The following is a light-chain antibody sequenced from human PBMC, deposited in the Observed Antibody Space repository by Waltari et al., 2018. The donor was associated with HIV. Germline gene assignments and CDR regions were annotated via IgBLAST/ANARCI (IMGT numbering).Light chain of an antibody. Sequence: QSALTQPASVSGSPGQSITISCTGTNSDVGGYNYVSWYQQHPGKAPKLMIYDVTKRPSGISNRFSGSKSGNTASLTISGLQAEDEADYFCSSFANNNTPVLFGGRTKLTVL. CDR1: NSDVGGYNY. J-gene: IGLJ2*01. V-gene: IGLV2-14*03. CDR2: DVT. CDR3: SSFANNNTPVL.